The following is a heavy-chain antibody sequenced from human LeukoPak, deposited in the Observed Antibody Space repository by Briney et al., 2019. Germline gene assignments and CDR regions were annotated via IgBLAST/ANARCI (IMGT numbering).Heavy chain of an antibody. CDR1: GGSISSNY. Sequence: SETLSLTCTVSGGSISSNYLSWIRQPPGKGLEWIGYIYYSGITNYNPSLKSRVTISVDTSKNQFSLKLSSVTAAGMAVYYCAREARDGYLSWGQGTLVTVSS. CDR2: IYYSGIT. D-gene: IGHD5-24*01. CDR3: AREARDGYLS. V-gene: IGHV4-59*01. J-gene: IGHJ5*02.